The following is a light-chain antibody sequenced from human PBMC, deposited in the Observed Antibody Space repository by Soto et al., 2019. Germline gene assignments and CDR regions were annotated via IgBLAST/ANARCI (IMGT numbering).Light chain of an antibody. J-gene: IGKJ5*01. CDR3: QQRKSYPIT. V-gene: IGKV1-9*01. Sequence: DIQLTQSPSFLSASVGDRVTITCRASQDINTYLAWYQQNPGKAPKLLIFAASTLQNGVPSRFSGSGSRTEFTVTITSLQPEDFATYYCQQRKSYPITFGQGTRLEIK. CDR1: QDINTY. CDR2: AAS.